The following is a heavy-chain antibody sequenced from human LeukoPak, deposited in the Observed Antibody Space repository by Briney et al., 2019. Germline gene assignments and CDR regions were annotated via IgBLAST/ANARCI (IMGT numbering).Heavy chain of an antibody. J-gene: IGHJ4*02. CDR3: ARDRGYTYGHPLDY. Sequence: TGGSLRLSCAASGFTFSTYVIHWVRQAPGKGLEWVALIWHDGSNKYYGDSVKDRLTISRDNSKNTLYLQMDSLRDEDTAVYYCARDRGYTYGHPLDYWGQGTLVTVSS. CDR1: GFTFSTYV. CDR2: IWHDGSNK. D-gene: IGHD5-18*01. V-gene: IGHV3-33*01.